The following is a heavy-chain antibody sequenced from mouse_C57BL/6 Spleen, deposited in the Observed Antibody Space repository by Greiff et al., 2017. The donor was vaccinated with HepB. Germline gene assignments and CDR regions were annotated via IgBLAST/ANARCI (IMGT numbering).Heavy chain of an antibody. CDR3: ARYDYAHYYAMDY. V-gene: IGHV1-61*01. CDR1: GYTFTSYW. Sequence: QVQLQQPGAELVRPGSSVKLSCKASGYTFTSYWMDWVKQRPGQGLEWIGNIYPSDSETHYNQKFKDKATLTVDKSSSTAYMQLSSLTSEDSAVYYCARYDYAHYYAMDYWGQGTSVTVSS. CDR2: IYPSDSET. D-gene: IGHD2-4*01. J-gene: IGHJ4*01.